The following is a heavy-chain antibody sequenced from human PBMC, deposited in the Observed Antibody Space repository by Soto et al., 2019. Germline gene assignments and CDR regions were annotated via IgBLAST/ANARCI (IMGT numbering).Heavy chain of an antibody. V-gene: IGHV4-59*01. CDR3: ARDRSSSGWYDY. D-gene: IGHD6-19*01. Sequence: PSETLSLTCTVSGGSISSYYWSWIRQPPGKGLEWIGYIYYSGSTNYNPSLKSRVTISVDTSKNQFSLKLSSVTAADTAVYYCARDRSSSGWYDYWGQGTLVTVSS. CDR1: GGSISSYY. CDR2: IYYSGST. J-gene: IGHJ4*02.